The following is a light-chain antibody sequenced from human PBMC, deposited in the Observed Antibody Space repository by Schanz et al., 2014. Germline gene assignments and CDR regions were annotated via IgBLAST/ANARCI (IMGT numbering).Light chain of an antibody. CDR2: GAS. Sequence: DIQMTQSPSSLSASVGDRVTITCRASQSISSYLNWYQHKPGRAPKLLIFGASSLQSGVPSRFSGSGSGTDFTLTISSLQPEDFATYYCQQYNSYLYTFGQGTKLEIK. CDR3: QQYNSYLYT. J-gene: IGKJ2*01. CDR1: QSISSY. V-gene: IGKV1-39*01.